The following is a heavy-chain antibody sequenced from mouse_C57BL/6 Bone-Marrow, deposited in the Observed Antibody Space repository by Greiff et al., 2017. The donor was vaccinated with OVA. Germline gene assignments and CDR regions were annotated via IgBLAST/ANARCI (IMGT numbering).Heavy chain of an antibody. CDR1: GYTFTSYG. Sequence: QVQLKESGAELARPGASVKPSCKASGYTFTSYGISWVKQRTGQGLEWIGEIYPRSGNTYYNEKFKGKATLTADKSSSTAYMELRSLTSEDSAVYFCARSDYYGYDDGAFAYWGQGTLVTVSA. J-gene: IGHJ3*01. CDR3: ARSDYYGYDDGAFAY. CDR2: IYPRSGNT. V-gene: IGHV1-81*01. D-gene: IGHD2-2*01.